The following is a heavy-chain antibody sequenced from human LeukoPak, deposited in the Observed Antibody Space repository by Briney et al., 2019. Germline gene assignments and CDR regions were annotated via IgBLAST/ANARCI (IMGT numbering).Heavy chain of an antibody. J-gene: IGHJ4*02. V-gene: IGHV3-9*01. Sequence: GGSLRLSCAASGFTFDDYAMHWVRQAPGKGLEWVSGISWNSGSIGYADSVKGRFTISRDNAKNSLYLQMNSLRAEDTALYYCAKDRHRVGATYAADYWGQGTLVTVSS. CDR2: ISWNSGSI. D-gene: IGHD1-26*01. CDR3: AKDRHRVGATYAADY. CDR1: GFTFDDYA.